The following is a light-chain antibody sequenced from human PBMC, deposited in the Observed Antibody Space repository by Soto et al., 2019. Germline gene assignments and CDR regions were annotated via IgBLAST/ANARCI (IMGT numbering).Light chain of an antibody. Sequence: DIQMTQSPSSLSAFVGDRFTITCRASQTVANYFNWYQQKPGNAPKLLIYTASSLQTGVPSRFSASGSGTDFTLTISSLQPEDFATYYCQQSYSIPYTFGQGTRLEI. J-gene: IGKJ5*01. CDR3: QQSYSIPYT. CDR1: QTVANY. V-gene: IGKV1-39*01. CDR2: TAS.